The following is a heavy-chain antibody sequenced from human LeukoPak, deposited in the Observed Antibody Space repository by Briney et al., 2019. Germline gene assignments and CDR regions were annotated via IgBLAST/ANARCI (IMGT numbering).Heavy chain of an antibody. CDR3: AKVISGGSLIYGGY. Sequence: PGGSLRLSCAASGFTFSNYAMSWVRQTLGKGLQWVSAVSGSGGSTYYADSVKGRFTISRDNSKNTLYLQMNSLRAEDTAVYYCAKVISGGSLIYGGYWGQGTLVTVSS. CDR1: GFTFSNYA. J-gene: IGHJ4*02. V-gene: IGHV3-23*01. D-gene: IGHD2-15*01. CDR2: VSGSGGST.